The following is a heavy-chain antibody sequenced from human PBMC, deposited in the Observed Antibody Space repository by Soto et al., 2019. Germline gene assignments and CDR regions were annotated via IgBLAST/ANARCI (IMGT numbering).Heavy chain of an antibody. D-gene: IGHD3-16*01. V-gene: IGHV6-1*01. CDR1: SDG. CDR3: ARDASPTTDAFDV. J-gene: IGHJ3*01. CDR2: TYYRSKWYN. Sequence: SDGISWVRRAPGQGLEWLGRTYYRSKWYNDYAVSVTSRITINPDTSKNQFSLQLRSVTPDDTAVYYCARDASPTTDAFDVWGQGTMVTVSS.